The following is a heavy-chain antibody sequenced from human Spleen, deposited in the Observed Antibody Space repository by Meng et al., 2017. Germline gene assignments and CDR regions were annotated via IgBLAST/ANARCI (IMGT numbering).Heavy chain of an antibody. CDR3: ARVRYYYGSGASRAFDY. V-gene: IGHV1-2*06. D-gene: IGHD3-10*01. Sequence: QVQLVQSGAEVKRPGASVKVSCQASHYTFTGYGVSWFRQAPGQGLEWMGRINPNSGGTNYAQKFQGRVTMTRDTSISTAYMELSRLRSDDTAVYYCARVRYYYGSGASRAFDYWGQGTLVTVSS. CDR2: INPNSGGT. J-gene: IGHJ4*02. CDR1: HYTFTGYG.